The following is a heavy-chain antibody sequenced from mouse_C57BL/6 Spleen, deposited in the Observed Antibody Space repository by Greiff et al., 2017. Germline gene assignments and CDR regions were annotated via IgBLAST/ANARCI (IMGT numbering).Heavy chain of an antibody. J-gene: IGHJ2*01. CDR2: IRLKSDNYAT. Sequence: DVMLVESGGGLVQPGGSMKLSCVASGFTFSNYWMNWVRQSPEKGLEWVAQIRLKSDNYATHYAESVKGRFTISRDDSKSSVYLQMNNLRAEDTGIYYCTGLGGYDEGFDYWGQGTTLTVSS. CDR3: TGLGGYDEGFDY. D-gene: IGHD2-2*01. CDR1: GFTFSNYW. V-gene: IGHV6-3*01.